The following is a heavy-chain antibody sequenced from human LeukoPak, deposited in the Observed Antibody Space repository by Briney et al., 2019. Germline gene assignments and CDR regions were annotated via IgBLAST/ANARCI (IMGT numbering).Heavy chain of an antibody. D-gene: IGHD2-15*01. CDR1: GGSISSSSYY. CDR3: ATGRIVVVVAATIPFDY. Sequence: PSETLSLTCTVSGGSISSSSYYCGWLRQPPGKGLEWIGSIYYSGSTYYNPSPKSRFTISVDTSKNQFSLKLSSVTAADTAVYYCATGRIVVVVAATIPFDYWGQGTLVTVSS. CDR2: IYYSGST. V-gene: IGHV4-39*01. J-gene: IGHJ4*02.